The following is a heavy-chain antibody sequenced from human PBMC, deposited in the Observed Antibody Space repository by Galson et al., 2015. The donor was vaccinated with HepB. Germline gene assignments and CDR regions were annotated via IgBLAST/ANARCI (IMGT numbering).Heavy chain of an antibody. CDR2: IYYSGST. Sequence: LSLTCTVSGGSISSSSYYWGWIRQPPGKGLEWIGSIYYSGSTYYNPSLKSRVTISVDTSKNQFSLKLSSVTAADTAVYYCARELWFGESLDIWGQGTMVTVSS. J-gene: IGHJ3*02. D-gene: IGHD3-10*01. V-gene: IGHV4-39*07. CDR1: GGSISSSSYY. CDR3: ARELWFGESLDI.